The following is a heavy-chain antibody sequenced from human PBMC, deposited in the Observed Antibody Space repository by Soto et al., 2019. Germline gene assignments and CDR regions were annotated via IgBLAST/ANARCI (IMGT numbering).Heavy chain of an antibody. J-gene: IGHJ6*02. V-gene: IGHV3-23*01. D-gene: IGHD3-3*01. Sequence: PGGSLRLSCAASGFTFNSFAMTWVRQAPGKGLEWVSIISISGDGKYYVDSVKGRFTISRDNSRNTLNLQMNSLRAEDTAVYYCAKNADFWSWGMGVWGQGTTVTVS. CDR3: AKNADFWSWGMGV. CDR2: ISISGDGK. CDR1: GFTFNSFA.